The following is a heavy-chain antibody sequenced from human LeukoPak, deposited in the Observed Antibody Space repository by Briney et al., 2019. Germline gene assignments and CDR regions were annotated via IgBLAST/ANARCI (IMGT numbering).Heavy chain of an antibody. V-gene: IGHV3-23*01. D-gene: IGHD6-19*01. CDR1: GFTFSSYA. CDR2: IRGRGSNT. J-gene: IGHJ4*02. Sequence: GGSLRLSCAASGFTFSSYAMSRVPQAPGKVLGRVSAIRGRGSNTYYAHSVKGRFTISRDNSKNTLYLQMNSLRAEDTAVYYCAKDLVASSGWPYYFDYWGEGTLVTVSS. CDR3: AKDLVASSGWPYYFDY.